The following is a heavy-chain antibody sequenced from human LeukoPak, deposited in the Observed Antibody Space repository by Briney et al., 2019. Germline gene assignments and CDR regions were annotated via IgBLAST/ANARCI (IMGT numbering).Heavy chain of an antibody. CDR1: GYTFSTYD. CDR3: ARAIFGVAWFDP. V-gene: IGHV1-8*01. J-gene: IGHJ5*02. CDR2: MNPNSGNT. D-gene: IGHD3-3*02. Sequence: VSVKVSCKASGYTFSTYDLIWVRQATGQGLEWMGWMNPNSGNTGYAQKFQGRVTMTRNTSISTAYMELSSLRSEDTAVYYCARAIFGVAWFDPWGQGTLVAVSS.